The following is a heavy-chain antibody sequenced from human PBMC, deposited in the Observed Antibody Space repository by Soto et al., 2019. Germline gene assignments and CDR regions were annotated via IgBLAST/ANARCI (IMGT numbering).Heavy chain of an antibody. D-gene: IGHD3-22*01. V-gene: IGHV3-23*01. CDR1: GFTFSNYA. CDR3: ARDYHYDDYYYGLDV. Sequence: XGSLRLSCAASGFTFSNYAMSWVRQAPGKGLEWVSVMSAGGGSTYYADSVKGRFTISRDNSKNTLYLQMNSLRAEDTAIYYCARDYHYDDYYYGLDVWGQGTTVTVSS. J-gene: IGHJ6*02. CDR2: MSAGGGST.